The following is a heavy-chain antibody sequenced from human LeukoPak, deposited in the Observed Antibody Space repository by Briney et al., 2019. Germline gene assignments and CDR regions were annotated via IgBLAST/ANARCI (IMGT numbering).Heavy chain of an antibody. CDR3: ARVSQGYTSWNTYYYYMDV. CDR1: GGSFKDYS. D-gene: IGHD1/OR15-1a*01. Sequence: SDTLSLTCAVYGGSFKDYSWNWIRQPPGKGLEWVGQIDHYGSTKYNPSLENRITVSLDTPRNQFSLELSSVTAADTAVYYCARVSQGYTSWNTYYYYMDVWGEGTPVTISS. V-gene: IGHV4-34*01. CDR2: IDHYGST. J-gene: IGHJ6*03.